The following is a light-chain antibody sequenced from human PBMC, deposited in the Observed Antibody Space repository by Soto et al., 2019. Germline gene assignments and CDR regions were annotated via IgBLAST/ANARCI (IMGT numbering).Light chain of an antibody. CDR3: QQYASSVVYT. CDR1: QSLTTRY. V-gene: IGKV3-20*01. CDR2: AAS. Sequence: EIVLTQSPATLSLSPGDTATLSCRASQSLTTRYLAWYQQKPGQAPRLLIYAASTRSTGTPHRFSGSGSGTDFTITISSMEPEDFAVYFCQQYASSVVYTFGQGTKLEIK. J-gene: IGKJ2*01.